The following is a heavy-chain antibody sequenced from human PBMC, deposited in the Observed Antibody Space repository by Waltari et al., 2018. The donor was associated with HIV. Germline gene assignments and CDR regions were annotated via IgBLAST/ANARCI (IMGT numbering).Heavy chain of an antibody. CDR1: GGSFSGYY. J-gene: IGHJ4*02. D-gene: IGHD2-15*01. Sequence: QVQLQQWGAGLLKPSETLSLTCAVDGGSFSGYYWSWIRQPPGKGLEWIGEINHSGSTNYNPSLKSRVTISVDTSKNQFSLKLSSVTAADTAVYYCARGPGYCSGGSCRFDYWGQGTLVTVSS. CDR2: INHSGST. V-gene: IGHV4-34*01. CDR3: ARGPGYCSGGSCRFDY.